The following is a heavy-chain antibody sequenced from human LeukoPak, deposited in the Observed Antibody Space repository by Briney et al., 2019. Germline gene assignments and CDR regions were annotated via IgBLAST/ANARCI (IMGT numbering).Heavy chain of an antibody. CDR3: ARESFPYYDILTGSYYYYMDV. CDR2: IYTSGST. J-gene: IGHJ6*03. V-gene: IGHV4-4*07. CDR1: GGSHSCYY. Sequence: SEPLSLLCTVCGGSHSCYYWREMRQPAGKELEGIGRIYTSGSTNYTPSLKSRVPMSVDTSKNQCYLKLSSVTAADTAVYYCARESFPYYDILTGSYYYYMDVWGKGTTVTISS. D-gene: IGHD3-9*01.